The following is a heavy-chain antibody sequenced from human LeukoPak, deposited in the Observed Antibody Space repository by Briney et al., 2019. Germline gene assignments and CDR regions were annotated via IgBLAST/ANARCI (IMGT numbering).Heavy chain of an antibody. CDR1: GFTFSSYA. CDR2: ISVSGGST. CDR3: AKSRRVYCSGGSCSLFDP. V-gene: IGHV3-23*01. J-gene: IGHJ5*02. D-gene: IGHD2-15*01. Sequence: GGSLRLSCAASGFTFSSYAMSWVRQAPGKGLEWVSSISVSGGSTYYADSVKGRFTISRDNSKSTLYLQMNSLRAEDTAVYYCAKSRRVYCSGGSCSLFDPWGQGTLVTVSS.